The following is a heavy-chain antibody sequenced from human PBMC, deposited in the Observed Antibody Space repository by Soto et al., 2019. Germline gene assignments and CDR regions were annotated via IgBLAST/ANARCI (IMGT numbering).Heavy chain of an antibody. D-gene: IGHD2-15*01. Sequence: QPGGSLRLSCAASGFTFSSYGMHWVRQAPGKGLEWVAVISYDGSNKYYADSVKGRFTISRDNSKNTLYLQMNSLRAEDTAVYYCAKDGPDIVVVVANVSGMDAWGQGTTVTVSS. V-gene: IGHV3-30*18. CDR1: GFTFSSYG. J-gene: IGHJ6*02. CDR2: ISYDGSNK. CDR3: AKDGPDIVVVVANVSGMDA.